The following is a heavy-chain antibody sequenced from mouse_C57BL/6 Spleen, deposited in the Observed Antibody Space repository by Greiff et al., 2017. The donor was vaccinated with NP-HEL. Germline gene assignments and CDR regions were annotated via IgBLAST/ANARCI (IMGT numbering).Heavy chain of an antibody. CDR1: GYAFSSYW. V-gene: IGHV1-80*01. J-gene: IGHJ4*01. CDR2: IYPGDGDT. D-gene: IGHD2-1*01. CDR3: ARRGYGNLYYAVDY. Sequence: QVQLKQSGAELVKPGASVKISCKASGYAFSSYWMNWVKQRPGKGLEWIGQIYPGDGDTNYNGKFKGKATLTADKSSSTAYMQLSSLTSEDSAVYFCARRGYGNLYYAVDYWGQGTSVTVSS.